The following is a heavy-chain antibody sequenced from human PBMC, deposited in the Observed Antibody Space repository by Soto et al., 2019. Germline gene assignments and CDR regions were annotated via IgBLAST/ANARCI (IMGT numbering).Heavy chain of an antibody. CDR3: VKDRDRSSWYFSPFDL. V-gene: IGHV3-64D*06. J-gene: IGHJ2*01. CDR1: GFTFSCYA. Sequence: PGGSLRLSCPGSGFTFSCYATHWVRQAPGKGLEYVSGISNNGGSTYYTDSVKGRFTISRDNSKNTLYLLMSSLRAEDTAVYYCVKDRDRSSWYFSPFDLWGRGTLVTVSS. D-gene: IGHD6-13*01. CDR2: ISNNGGST.